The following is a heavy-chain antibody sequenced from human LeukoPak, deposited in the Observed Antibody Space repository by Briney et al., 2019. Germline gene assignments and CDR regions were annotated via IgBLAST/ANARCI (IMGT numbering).Heavy chain of an antibody. CDR1: GGSISSGDYY. D-gene: IGHD2-2*01. CDR2: IYYSGST. CDR3: ARDAVVPAAISSYGMDV. Sequence: SETLSLTCTVSGGSISSGDYYWSWTRQPPGKGLEWIGYIYYSGSTYYNPSLKSRVTIPVDTSKNQFSLKLSSVTAADTAVYYCARDAVVPAAISSYGMDVWGQGTTVTVSS. J-gene: IGHJ6*02. V-gene: IGHV4-30-4*01.